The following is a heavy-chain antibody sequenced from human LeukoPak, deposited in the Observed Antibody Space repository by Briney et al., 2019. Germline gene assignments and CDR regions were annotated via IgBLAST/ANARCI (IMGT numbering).Heavy chain of an antibody. CDR3: APHQVRIVGATYFDY. CDR1: GFTFSSYA. D-gene: IGHD1-26*01. CDR2: ISGSGGST. J-gene: IGHJ4*02. Sequence: PGGSLRLSCAASGFTFSSYAMSWVRQAPGKGLEWVSAISGSGGSTYYADSVKGRFTISRDNSKNTLYLQMNSLRAEDTAVYYCAPHQVRIVGATYFDYWGQGTLVTVSS. V-gene: IGHV3-23*01.